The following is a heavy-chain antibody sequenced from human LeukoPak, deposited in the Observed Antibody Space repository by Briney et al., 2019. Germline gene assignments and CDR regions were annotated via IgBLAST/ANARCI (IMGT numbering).Heavy chain of an antibody. CDR2: INPNSGGT. CDR1: GYAFTDFY. V-gene: IGHV1-2*02. CDR3: ARDLDYGSGSFSN. J-gene: IGHJ4*02. D-gene: IGHD3-10*01. Sequence: ASVKVSRKASGYAFTDFYIHWVRQAPGQGHEWMGWINPNSGGTTYAQKFQGRVTMTTDTSISTAYLELNGLRSDDTAVYYCARDLDYGSGSFSNWGQGAIVTVSS.